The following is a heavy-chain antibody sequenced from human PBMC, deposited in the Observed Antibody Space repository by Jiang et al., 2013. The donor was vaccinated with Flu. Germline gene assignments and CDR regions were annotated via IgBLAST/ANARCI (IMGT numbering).Heavy chain of an antibody. CDR2: MNPNSGNT. D-gene: IGHD3-22*01. CDR1: GYTFTSYD. V-gene: IGHV1-8*01. J-gene: IGHJ4*02. Sequence: GAEVKKPGASVKVSCKASGYTFTSYDINWVRQATGQGLEWMGWMNPNSGNTGYAQKFQGRVTMIRNTSISTAYMELSSLRSEDTAVYYCASPSHYYDSSGYYDFDYWGQGTLVTVSS. CDR3: ASPSHYYDSSGYYDFDY.